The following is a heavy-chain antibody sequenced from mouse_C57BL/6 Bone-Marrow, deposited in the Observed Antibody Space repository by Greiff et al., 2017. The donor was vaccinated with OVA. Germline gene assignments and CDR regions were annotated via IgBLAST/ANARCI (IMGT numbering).Heavy chain of an antibody. D-gene: IGHD1-1*01. V-gene: IGHV1-87*01. CDR1: YTFS. CDR2: GQGLEWIG. CDR3: SEDSAIYYCAWGYYGSGYAMDY. Sequence: VQLQQSGPELARPWASVKISCQAFYTFSRRVHFAIRDTNSWMQWVKQRPGQGLEWIGAIYPGNGDTSYNQKFKGKATLTADKSSSTAYIQLSSLTSEDSAIYYCAWGYYGSGYAMDYLGQGTSVPVSS. J-gene: IGHJ4*01.